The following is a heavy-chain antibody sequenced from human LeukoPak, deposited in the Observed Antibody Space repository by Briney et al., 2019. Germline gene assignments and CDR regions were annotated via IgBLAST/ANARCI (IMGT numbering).Heavy chain of an antibody. J-gene: IGHJ4*02. Sequence: GSLRLSCAASGFTFSSYTMSWVRQAPGKGLEWVSGISGSGDNTYYADSVKGRFTISRDNSKNTLYVQVNSLGTEDTAAYYCAKGSYYDSSGSFYFDYWGQGTLVTVSS. V-gene: IGHV3-23*01. CDR3: AKGSYYDSSGSFYFDY. CDR1: GFTFSSYT. CDR2: ISGSGDNT. D-gene: IGHD3-22*01.